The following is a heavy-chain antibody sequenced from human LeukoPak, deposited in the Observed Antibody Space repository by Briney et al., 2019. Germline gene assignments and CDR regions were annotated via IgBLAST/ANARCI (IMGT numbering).Heavy chain of an antibody. Sequence: GGSLRLSCAASGFTFSSYAMSWVRQAPGKGLVWVSRINKDGSSTTYADSVEGRFTISRDNAKNTLYLQMNSLRAEDTAVYYCARGAAGNFDYWGQGTLVTVSS. J-gene: IGHJ4*02. CDR2: INKDGSST. V-gene: IGHV3-74*01. CDR3: ARGAAGNFDY. D-gene: IGHD2-15*01. CDR1: GFTFSSYA.